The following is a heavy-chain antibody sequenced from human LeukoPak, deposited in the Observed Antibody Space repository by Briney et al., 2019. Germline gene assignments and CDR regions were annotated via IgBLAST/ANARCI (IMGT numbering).Heavy chain of an antibody. V-gene: IGHV4-59*08. Sequence: SETLSLTCTVSGGSISSYYWSWIRQPPGKGLEWIGYIYYSGSTNYNPSLKSRVTISVDTSKNQFSLKLSSVTAADTAVYYCARHTATTRHGMDVWGQGTTVTVSS. D-gene: IGHD1-7*01. J-gene: IGHJ6*02. CDR1: GGSISSYY. CDR3: ARHTATTRHGMDV. CDR2: IYYSGST.